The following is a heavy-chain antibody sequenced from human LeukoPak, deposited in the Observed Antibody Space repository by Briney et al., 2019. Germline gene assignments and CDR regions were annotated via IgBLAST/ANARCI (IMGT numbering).Heavy chain of an antibody. V-gene: IGHV3-15*01. D-gene: IGHD3-10*01. CDR3: TTGILDY. CDR1: GYTFTGYY. J-gene: IGHJ4*02. CDR2: VKTKSGGGTT. Sequence: SCKASGYTFTGYYMHWVRQAPGKGLEWVGRVKTKSGGGTTDYAAPVKGRFTISRDDSKNTLYLQMNSLKTEDTAVYYCTTGILDYWGQGTLVTVSS.